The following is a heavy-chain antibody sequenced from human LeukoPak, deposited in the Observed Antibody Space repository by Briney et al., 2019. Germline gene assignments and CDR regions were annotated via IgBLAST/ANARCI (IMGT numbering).Heavy chain of an antibody. CDR3: AGRGDGNLYYFDH. CDR1: GFTFSTYA. Sequence: GGSMRLSCAGSGFTFSTYAMIRVRQAPRKGMESVAAISGSGGKTYYADSVEGRFTISRDNAKNSLYLQMNSLRPEDTAVYYCAGRGDGNLYYFDHWGQGTLVTASS. CDR2: ISGSGGKT. V-gene: IGHV3-23*01. D-gene: IGHD5-24*01. J-gene: IGHJ4*02.